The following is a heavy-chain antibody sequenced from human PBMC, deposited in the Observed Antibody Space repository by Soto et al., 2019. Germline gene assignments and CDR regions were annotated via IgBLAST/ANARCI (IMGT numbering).Heavy chain of an antibody. V-gene: IGHV3-23*01. Sequence: EVQLLESGGGLVQPGGSLRLSCAASGFTFSSYAMSWVSQAPGKGLEWVSAISRSGGSTYYADSVKGRFTISRDNSKNQLYVEIDSQKAEGTGVYYCVKCLGPYYDFWSGYLSWFDPWGQGTLVTVSS. CDR1: GFTFSSYA. CDR2: ISRSGGST. CDR3: VKCLGPYYDFWSGYLSWFDP. D-gene: IGHD3-3*01. J-gene: IGHJ5*02.